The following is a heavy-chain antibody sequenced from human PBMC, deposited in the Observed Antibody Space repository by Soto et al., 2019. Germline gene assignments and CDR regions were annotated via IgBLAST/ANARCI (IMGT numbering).Heavy chain of an antibody. Sequence: ASVKVSCKASGYTFTSYDINWVRQATGQGLEWMGWMNPNSGNTGYAQKFQGRVTMTRNTSQITAYMELSSLRSEDTAVYYCARGQTVRVYYYYYYMDVWGKGTTVTVSS. CDR1: GYTFTSYD. J-gene: IGHJ6*03. CDR2: MNPNSGNT. D-gene: IGHD4-4*01. V-gene: IGHV1-8*01. CDR3: ARGQTVRVYYYYYYMDV.